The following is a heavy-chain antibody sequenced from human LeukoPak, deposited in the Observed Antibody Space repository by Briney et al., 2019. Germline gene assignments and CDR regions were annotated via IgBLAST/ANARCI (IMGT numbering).Heavy chain of an antibody. CDR1: GYTFTSYG. Sequence: ASVKVSCKASGYTFTSYGISWVRQAPGQGLEWMGWISAYNGNTNYAQKFQGRVTMTRDTSTSTVYMELSSLRSEDTAVYYCARDPPTYSSGWYGGFDPWGQGALVTVSS. CDR3: ARDPPTYSSGWYGGFDP. D-gene: IGHD6-19*01. CDR2: ISAYNGNT. J-gene: IGHJ5*02. V-gene: IGHV1-18*01.